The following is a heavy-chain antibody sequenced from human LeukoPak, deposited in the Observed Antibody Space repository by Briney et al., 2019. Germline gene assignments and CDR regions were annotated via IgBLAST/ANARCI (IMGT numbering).Heavy chain of an antibody. Sequence: SETLSLTCTVSGGSMISGGYYWSWIRQPPGKGLEWIGYIYYSGSTNYNPSLKSRVTISVDTSKNQFSLKLSSVTAADTAVYYCARDLGFGELGLNGMDVWGQGTTVTVSS. CDR2: IYYSGST. J-gene: IGHJ6*02. D-gene: IGHD3-10*01. CDR3: ARDLGFGELGLNGMDV. CDR1: GGSMISGGYY. V-gene: IGHV4-61*08.